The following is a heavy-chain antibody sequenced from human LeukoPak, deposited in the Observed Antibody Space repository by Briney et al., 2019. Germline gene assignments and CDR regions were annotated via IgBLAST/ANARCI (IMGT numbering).Heavy chain of an antibody. D-gene: IGHD3/OR15-3a*01. CDR1: GGSISSYY. CDR2: IYTSGST. CDR3: ARDFALDFWTMYNWFDP. V-gene: IGHV4-4*07. J-gene: IGHJ5*02. Sequence: TETLSLTCTVSGGSISSYYWSWIRQPAGKGLEWIGRIYTSGSTNYNPSLKSRVTMSVDTSKNQFSLKLSSVTAADTAVYYCARDFALDFWTMYNWFDPWGQGTLVTVSS.